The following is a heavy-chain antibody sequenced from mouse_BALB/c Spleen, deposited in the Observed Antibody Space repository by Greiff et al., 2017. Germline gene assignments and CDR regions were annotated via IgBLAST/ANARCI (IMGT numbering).Heavy chain of an antibody. CDR2: INSNGGST. J-gene: IGHJ2*01. CDR1: GFTFSSYG. D-gene: IGHD2-3*01. V-gene: IGHV5-6-3*01. CDR3: ARADGYYYFDY. Sequence: DVMLVESGGGLVQPGGSLKLSCAASGFTFSSYGMSWVRQTPDKRLELVATINSNGGSTYYPDSVKGRFTISRDNAKNTLYLQMSSLKSEDTAMYYCARADGYYYFDYWGQGTTLTVSS.